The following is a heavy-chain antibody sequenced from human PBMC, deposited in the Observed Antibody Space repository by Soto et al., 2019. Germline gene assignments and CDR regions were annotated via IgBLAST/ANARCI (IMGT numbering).Heavy chain of an antibody. CDR2: VSHDGRNT. J-gene: IGHJ4*02. Sequence: VQLVESGGGVVQPGRSLRLSCAASGFTFSDYAMHWVRQAPGKGLEWVAVVSHDGRNTHYADSVKGRFTISRDSSKNTVSLEMPSLRAGDTAVYYCAKGGRQWLVTSVFNYWGQGALVTVCS. CDR1: GFTFSDYA. D-gene: IGHD6-19*01. V-gene: IGHV3-30*18. CDR3: AKGGRQWLVTSVFNY.